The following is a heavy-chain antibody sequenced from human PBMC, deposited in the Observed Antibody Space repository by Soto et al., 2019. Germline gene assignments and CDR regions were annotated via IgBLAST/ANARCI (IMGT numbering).Heavy chain of an antibody. V-gene: IGHV4-34*01. J-gene: IGHJ6*03. Sequence: SETLSLTCAVYGGSFSGYYWSWIRQPPGKGLEWIGEINHSGSTNYNPSLKSRVTISVDTSKNQFSLKLSSVTAADTAVYYCARAPKEGKSYMDVWGKGTTVTVSS. CDR3: ARAPKEGKSYMDV. D-gene: IGHD6-13*01. CDR1: GGSFSGYY. CDR2: INHSGST.